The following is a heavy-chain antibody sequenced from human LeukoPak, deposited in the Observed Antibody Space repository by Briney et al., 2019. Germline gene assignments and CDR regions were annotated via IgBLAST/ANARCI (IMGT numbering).Heavy chain of an antibody. CDR3: ARHLYSGYDRVFDY. CDR1: GGSISSYY. Sequence: PSETLSLTCTVSGGSISSYYWSWIRQPPGKELEWIGYIYYSGSTNYNPSLKSRVTISVDTSKNQFSLKLSSVTAADTAMYYCARHLYSGYDRVFDYWGQGTLVTVSS. V-gene: IGHV4-59*08. CDR2: IYYSGST. J-gene: IGHJ4*02. D-gene: IGHD5-12*01.